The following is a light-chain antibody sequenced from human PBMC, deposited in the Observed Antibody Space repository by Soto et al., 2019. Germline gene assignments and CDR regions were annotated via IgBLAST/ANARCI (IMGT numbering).Light chain of an antibody. CDR1: QSVSGN. CDR3: QLYNNWPPIT. CDR2: AAS. Sequence: EIVMTQSPATLSVSPGERATLSCKASQSVSGNLAWYQQKPGQAPRLLIYAASTRATGIPARFSGSGSGTEFTLTISSLQSEDCAVYYWQLYNNWPPITFGPGTKVDIK. J-gene: IGKJ3*01. V-gene: IGKV3-15*01.